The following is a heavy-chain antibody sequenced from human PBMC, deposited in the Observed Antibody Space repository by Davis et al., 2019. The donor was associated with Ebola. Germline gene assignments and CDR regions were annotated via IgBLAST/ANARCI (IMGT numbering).Heavy chain of an antibody. CDR1: GGSFSSHP. CDR3: ARDFDGGNYYFDY. Sequence: SVKVSCKTSGGSFSSHPISWVRQAPRQGLEWMGGIIPIFDTPHYAQKFQGRITITAAASTSTAYMELSSLRSEDTATYVCARDFDGGNYYFDYWGPGTPVTVSS. J-gene: IGHJ4*02. V-gene: IGHV1-69*13. D-gene: IGHD3-9*01. CDR2: IIPIFDTP.